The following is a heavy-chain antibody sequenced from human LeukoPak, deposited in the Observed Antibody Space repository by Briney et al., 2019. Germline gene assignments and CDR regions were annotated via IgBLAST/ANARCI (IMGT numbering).Heavy chain of an antibody. CDR2: LYTGGGT. CDR1: GFSVRTTY. V-gene: IGHV3-53*01. Sequence: GGSLRLSCAVSGFSVRTTYMSWVRQSPGRGLEWVSVLYTGGGTDHADSVKGRFTISRDNSKNTLSLQMNSLRVEDTAVYYCARGIDYWGRGTLVTVSS. CDR3: ARGIDY. J-gene: IGHJ4*02.